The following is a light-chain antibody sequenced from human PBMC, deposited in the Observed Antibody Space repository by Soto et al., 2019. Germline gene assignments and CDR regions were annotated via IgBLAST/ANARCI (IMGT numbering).Light chain of an antibody. J-gene: IGLJ2*01. Sequence: QSALTQPASVSGSPGQSITISCTGTSSDVRGYNYVSWYQQHPGKAPKLMIYDVSNRPSGVSNRFSGSKSGNTASLTISGLQAEDEADYYCSSYTSSSLVVFGGGTQLTVL. CDR2: DVS. V-gene: IGLV2-14*01. CDR1: SSDVRGYNY. CDR3: SSYTSSSLVV.